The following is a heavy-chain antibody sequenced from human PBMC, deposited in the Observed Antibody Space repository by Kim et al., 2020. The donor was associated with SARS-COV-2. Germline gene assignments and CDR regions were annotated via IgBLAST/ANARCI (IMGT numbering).Heavy chain of an antibody. CDR1: GFTFSSYG. CDR2: IWYDGSNK. Sequence: GGSLRLSCAASGFTFSSYGMHWVRQAPGKGLEWVAVIWYDGSNKYYADSVKGRFTISRDNSKNTLYLQMNSLRDEDTAVYYCARDNGKFSSSWYKAFDIWGQGTMVTVSS. V-gene: IGHV3-33*01. J-gene: IGHJ3*02. D-gene: IGHD6-13*01. CDR3: ARDNGKFSSSWYKAFDI.